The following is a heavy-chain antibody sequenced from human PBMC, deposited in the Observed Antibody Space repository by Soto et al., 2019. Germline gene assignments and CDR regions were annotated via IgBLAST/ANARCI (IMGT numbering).Heavy chain of an antibody. D-gene: IGHD1-26*01. CDR3: ARESAYGGNPLAFDY. V-gene: IGHV1-69*01. J-gene: IGHJ4*02. Sequence: QVQLVQSGAEVKKPGSSVKVSCKASGDTFSSYAISWVRQAPGQGLDWMGGIIPFFNTSNYAQKFQGRVTISADESTSTAYMELSSLRSEDKAMYYCARESAYGGNPLAFDYWGQGTLVTVSS. CDR1: GDTFSSYA. CDR2: IIPFFNTS.